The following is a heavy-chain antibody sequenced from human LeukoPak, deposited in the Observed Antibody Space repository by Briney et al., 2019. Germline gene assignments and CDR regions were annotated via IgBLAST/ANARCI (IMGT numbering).Heavy chain of an antibody. D-gene: IGHD3-9*01. CDR1: GGSISSYY. CDR2: IYYSGST. V-gene: IGHV4-59*08. Sequence: SETLSLTCTVSGGSISSYYWSWIRQPPGEGLEWIGYIYYSGSTNYNPSLKSRVTISVDTSKNQFSLKLSSVTAADTAVYYCARGNFDWLPRDYWGQGTLVTVSS. CDR3: ARGNFDWLPRDY. J-gene: IGHJ4*02.